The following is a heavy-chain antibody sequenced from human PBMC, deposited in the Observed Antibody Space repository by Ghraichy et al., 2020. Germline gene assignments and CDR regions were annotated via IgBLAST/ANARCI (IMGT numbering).Heavy chain of an antibody. Sequence: GESLNISCAASGFTFSSYWMHWVRQAPGNGLVWVSRINSDGSSTSYADSVKGRFTISRDNAKNTLYLQMNSLRAEDTAVYYCARDYFSRQYYFDSWGQGTLVTVSS. J-gene: IGHJ4*02. CDR3: ARDYFSRQYYFDS. D-gene: IGHD2/OR15-2a*01. CDR2: INSDGSST. V-gene: IGHV3-74*01. CDR1: GFTFSSYW.